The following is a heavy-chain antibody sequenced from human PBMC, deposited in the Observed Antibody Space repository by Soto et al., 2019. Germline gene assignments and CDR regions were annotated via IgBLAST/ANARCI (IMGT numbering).Heavy chain of an antibody. Sequence: SGPTLVNPTQTLTLTCTFSGFSLSTTGVRVSFVRQAPGKALEWLARIQWNDDKFYLTSLRTTLSISKDTSKNQVVLTVTNMAPVDTATYYCARSYGFGNAPPLDYWGQGTLVTVSS. D-gene: IGHD3-10*01. CDR3: ARSYGFGNAPPLDY. CDR2: IQWNDDK. CDR1: GFSLSTTGVR. J-gene: IGHJ4*02. V-gene: IGHV2-70*04.